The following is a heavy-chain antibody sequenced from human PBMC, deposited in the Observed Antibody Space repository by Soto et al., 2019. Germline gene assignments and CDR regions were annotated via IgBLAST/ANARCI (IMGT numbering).Heavy chain of an antibody. D-gene: IGHD2-15*01. V-gene: IGHV4-59*08. CDR3: ARRHGGTLDY. Sequence: SETLALTCTVSGGSISSYDWSCIRQPPGKGLEWIGYIYYSGSTNYNPSLKSRVTISVDTSKNQFSLKLSSVTAADTAVYYCARRHGGTLDYSGQAPRVTVSS. CDR1: GGSISSYD. J-gene: IGHJ4*02. CDR2: IYYSGST.